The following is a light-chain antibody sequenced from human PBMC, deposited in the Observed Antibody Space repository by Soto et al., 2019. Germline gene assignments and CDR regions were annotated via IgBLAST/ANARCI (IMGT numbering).Light chain of an antibody. V-gene: IGKV3-15*01. J-gene: IGKJ1*01. Sequence: EIVMTQSPATLSVSPGERATLSCRASQSLSSNLAWYQQKPGQAPRLLIIGASDRDTTVPARFSGSGSGTEFTLTINSLQSDDFAAYYCQQYNSCTWTFGQGTKVDIK. CDR3: QQYNSCTWT. CDR1: QSLSSN. CDR2: GAS.